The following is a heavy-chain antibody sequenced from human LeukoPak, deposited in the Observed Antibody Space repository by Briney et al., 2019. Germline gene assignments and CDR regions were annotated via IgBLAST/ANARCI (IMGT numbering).Heavy chain of an antibody. V-gene: IGHV4-59*01. Sequence: PSETLSLTCTVSGGSISSYYWSWIRRPPGKGLEWIGYIYYSGSTNYNPSLKSRVTISVDTSKNQFSLKLSSVTAADTAVYYCAIKTGYSSGWFDYWGQGTLVTVSS. CDR2: IYYSGST. J-gene: IGHJ4*02. D-gene: IGHD6-19*01. CDR3: AIKTGYSSGWFDY. CDR1: GGSISSYY.